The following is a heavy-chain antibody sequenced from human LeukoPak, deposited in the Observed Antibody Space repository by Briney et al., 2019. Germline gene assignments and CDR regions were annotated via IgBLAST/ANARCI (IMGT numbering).Heavy chain of an antibody. V-gene: IGHV3-21*01. Sequence: PGGSLRLSCAASGFTVTSSRMNWVRQAPGKGLEWVSSITTKNSIYYAGSLKGRFTISRDNAKNSLYLQMNSLRAEDTAVYYCARASMITSGGVIAFDYWGQGTLVTVSS. D-gene: IGHD3-16*02. CDR3: ARASMITSGGVIAFDY. J-gene: IGHJ4*02. CDR2: ITTKNSI. CDR1: GFTVTSSR.